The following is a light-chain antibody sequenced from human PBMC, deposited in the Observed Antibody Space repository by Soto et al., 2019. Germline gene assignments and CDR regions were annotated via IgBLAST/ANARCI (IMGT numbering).Light chain of an antibody. V-gene: IGLV2-14*01. J-gene: IGLJ1*01. Sequence: QSALTQPASVSGSPGQSITISCTGTSSDVGGYNYVSWYQQHPGKAPKLMIYEVSNRPSGVSNRFSGSKSGNTASLTISGPQAEDEADYYCSSYTSSSTLDVFGTGTRSPS. CDR2: EVS. CDR1: SSDVGGYNY. CDR3: SSYTSSSTLDV.